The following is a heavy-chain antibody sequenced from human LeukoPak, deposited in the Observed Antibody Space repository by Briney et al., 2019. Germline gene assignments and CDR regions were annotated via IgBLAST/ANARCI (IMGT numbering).Heavy chain of an antibody. CDR1: GGSISSYY. CDR3: ARLLIGAAGTEGYYFDY. V-gene: IGHV4-59*08. CDR2: IYYSGRT. J-gene: IGHJ4*02. Sequence: PSETLSLTCTVSGGSISSYYWSWIRQPPGKGLEWIGYIYYSGRTYYNPSLKSRVTISIDTSKNQFSLRLTSVTAADTAVYYCARLLIGAAGTEGYYFDYWGQGTLVTVSS. D-gene: IGHD6-13*01.